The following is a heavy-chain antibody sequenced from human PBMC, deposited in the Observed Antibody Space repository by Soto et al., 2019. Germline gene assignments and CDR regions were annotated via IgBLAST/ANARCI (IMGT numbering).Heavy chain of an antibody. D-gene: IGHD1-7*01. CDR3: ARSHPIEYNWNYEPFRMDV. V-gene: IGHV3-33*01. CDR2: IWYDGSNK. Sequence: PGGSLRLSCAASGFTFSSYGMHWVRQAPGKGLEWVAVIWYDGSNKYYADSVKGQFTISRDNSKNTLYLQMNSLRAEDTAVYYCARSHPIEYNWNYEPFRMDVWGQGTTVTVSS. J-gene: IGHJ6*02. CDR1: GFTFSSYG.